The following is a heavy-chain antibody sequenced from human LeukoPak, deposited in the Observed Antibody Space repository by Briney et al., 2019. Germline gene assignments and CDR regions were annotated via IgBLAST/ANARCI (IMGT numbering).Heavy chain of an antibody. J-gene: IGHJ4*02. CDR2: MNPNSGNT. V-gene: IGHV1-8*01. D-gene: IGHD6-6*01. CDR3: ARGMWQGQLVDY. Sequence: ASVKVSCKASGYTFTSYDINWVRQATGQGLEWMGWMNPNSGNTGYAQKFQGRVPMTRNSSISTAYMELSSLRSEDTAVYYCARGMWQGQLVDYWGQGTLVTVSS. CDR1: GYTFTSYD.